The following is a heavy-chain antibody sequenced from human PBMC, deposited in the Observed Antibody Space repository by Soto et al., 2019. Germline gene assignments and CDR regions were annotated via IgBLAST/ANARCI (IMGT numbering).Heavy chain of an antibody. V-gene: IGHV3-64D*06. D-gene: IGHD4-17*01. CDR3: VHPRSTVQIPPT. CDR2: ISSNGDST. J-gene: IGHJ4*02. Sequence: XGSLRLSCSASGFSFSMFSVHWVRQAPGKGLEYVSGISSNGDSTYYADSVKGRFTISRDNSKNTLYLQMSSLRAVDTAVYYCVHPRSTVQIPPTWGQGTLVTVSS. CDR1: GFSFSMFS.